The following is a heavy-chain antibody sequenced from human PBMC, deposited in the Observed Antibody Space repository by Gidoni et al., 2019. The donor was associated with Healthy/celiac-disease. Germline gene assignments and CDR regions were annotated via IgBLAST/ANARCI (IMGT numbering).Heavy chain of an antibody. CDR1: GFTFSSYA. V-gene: IGHV3-64*02. CDR3: ARSSGYGYRYWYFDL. CDR2: ISSNGGST. D-gene: IGHD5-18*01. J-gene: IGHJ2*01. Sequence: EVQLVESGEGLVQPGGSLRLSCAASGFTFSSYAMHWVRQAPGKGLEYVSAISSNGGSTYYADSVKGRFTISRDNSKNTLYLQMGSLRAEDMAVYYCARSSGYGYRYWYFDLWGRGTLVTVSS.